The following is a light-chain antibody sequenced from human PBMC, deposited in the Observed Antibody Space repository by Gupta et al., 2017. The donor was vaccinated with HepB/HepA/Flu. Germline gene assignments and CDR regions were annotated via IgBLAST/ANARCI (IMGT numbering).Light chain of an antibody. V-gene: IGLV2-23*02. CDR1: SSDVGRYDL. CDR2: AVT. J-gene: IGLJ2*01. CDR3: SSEEQSRNIVV. Sequence: QSALTQPASVSGSPGQSITISCTGTSSDVGRYDLVAWYQQHPGQAPKLLIYAVTRRPSGVPDRFSASKSGTTAALTTTGLQAEEEADYYYSSEEQSRNIVVFGGGTKLTVL.